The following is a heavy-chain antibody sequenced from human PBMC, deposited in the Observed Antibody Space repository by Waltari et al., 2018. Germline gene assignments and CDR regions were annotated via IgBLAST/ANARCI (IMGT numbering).Heavy chain of an antibody. CDR3: ARGNTKYGMDV. V-gene: IGHV3-53*01. CDR2: LYHAGNT. J-gene: IGHJ6*02. CDR1: CFNVSSYY. D-gene: IGHD3-10*01. Sequence: EVQLVESGGHLIQHGGSLRLSCAASCFNVSSYYMTWVRQAPGKGLEWVSILYHAGNTYYADSVKGRFTFSRDNSKNTLYLQMNSLRAEDTAVYYCARGNTKYGMDVWGQGTTVTVSS.